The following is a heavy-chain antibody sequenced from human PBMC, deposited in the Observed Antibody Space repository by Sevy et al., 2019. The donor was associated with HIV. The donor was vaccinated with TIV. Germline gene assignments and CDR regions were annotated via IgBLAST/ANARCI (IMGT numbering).Heavy chain of an antibody. V-gene: IGHV3-21*01. Sequence: GGSLRLSCAASGFTFSSYSMNWVRQAPGKGLEWVSSISSSSSYIYYADSVKGRFTISGDNAKNSLYLQMNSLRAEDTAVYYCASTEGSSWYYYYYYGMDVWGQGTTVTVSS. CDR3: ASTEGSSWYYYYYYGMDV. CDR1: GFTFSSYS. J-gene: IGHJ6*02. D-gene: IGHD6-13*01. CDR2: ISSSSSYI.